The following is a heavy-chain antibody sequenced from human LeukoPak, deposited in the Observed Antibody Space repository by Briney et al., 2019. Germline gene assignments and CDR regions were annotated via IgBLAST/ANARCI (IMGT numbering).Heavy chain of an antibody. V-gene: IGHV3-21*01. Sequence: GGSLRLSCAASGFTFSSYSMNWARQAPGKGLEWVSSISSSSSYIYYADSVKGRFTISRDNAKNSLYLQMNSLRAEDTAVYYCARVSEVLWFGEYETAFDIWGQGTMVTVSS. J-gene: IGHJ3*02. D-gene: IGHD3-10*01. CDR1: GFTFSSYS. CDR3: ARVSEVLWFGEYETAFDI. CDR2: ISSSSSYI.